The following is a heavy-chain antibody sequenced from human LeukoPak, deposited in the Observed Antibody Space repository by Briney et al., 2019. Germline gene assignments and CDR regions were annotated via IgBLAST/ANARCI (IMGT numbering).Heavy chain of an antibody. J-gene: IGHJ4*02. Sequence: SETLSLTCCVSGFSISGGYYWGWIRQPPGKGLEWLGSIYHSGNTDYNPSLKSRVTISVDTAKNKFFLRLGSVTAADTAVYYCARIVQITGTIPHWGQGTLVTVSS. V-gene: IGHV4-38-2*01. CDR2: IYHSGNT. D-gene: IGHD1-1*01. CDR1: GFSISGGYY. CDR3: ARIVQITGTIPH.